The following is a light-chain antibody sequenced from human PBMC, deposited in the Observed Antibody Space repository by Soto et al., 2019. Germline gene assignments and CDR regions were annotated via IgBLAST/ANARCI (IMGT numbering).Light chain of an antibody. CDR3: NSYTGSATPYV. J-gene: IGLJ1*01. CDR1: SIDVGGYNY. CDR2: DVT. Sequence: QSALTQPASVSGSPGQSITISCTGTSIDVGGYNYVSWYQHHPDKAPKLVIYDVTNRPSGVSNRFSGSEAGNTASLTISGLQAEDEADYYCNSYTGSATPYVFGTGTKVTVL. V-gene: IGLV2-14*03.